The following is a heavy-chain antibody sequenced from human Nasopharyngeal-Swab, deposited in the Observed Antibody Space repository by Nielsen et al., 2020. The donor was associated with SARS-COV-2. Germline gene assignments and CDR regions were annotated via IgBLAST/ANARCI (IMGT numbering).Heavy chain of an antibody. D-gene: IGHD6-19*01. CDR2: IYPGDSDT. CDR1: GYSFTSYW. CDR3: AWKSSGWYGSYDY. Sequence: GESPKIPRQGSGYSFTSYWIAWVRQMPGKGLEWLWIIYPGDSDTRYSPSFQGQVTISADKSINTAFLQWSSLKASDTAMYYCAWKSSGWYGSYDYWGQGTLVTVSS. J-gene: IGHJ4*02. V-gene: IGHV5-51*01.